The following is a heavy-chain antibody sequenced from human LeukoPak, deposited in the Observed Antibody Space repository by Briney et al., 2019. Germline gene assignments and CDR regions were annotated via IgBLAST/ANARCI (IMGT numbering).Heavy chain of an antibody. CDR1: GFTFSSYA. CDR2: ISYDGSNK. V-gene: IGHV3-30*04. D-gene: IGHD3-22*01. J-gene: IGHJ6*03. CDR3: ARKDYDSSGYEVYYYMDV. Sequence: GGSLRLSCAASGFTFSSYAMHWVRQAPGKGLEWVALISYDGSNKDCVDSVRGRFTISRDNAKNSLYLQMNSLRAEDTAVYYCARKDYDSSGYEVYYYMDVWGKGTTVTISS.